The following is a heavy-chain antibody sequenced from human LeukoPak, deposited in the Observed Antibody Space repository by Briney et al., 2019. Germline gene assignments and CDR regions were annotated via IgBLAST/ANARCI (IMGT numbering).Heavy chain of an antibody. Sequence: GGSLRLSCSASGFTFSSYGMPWVRQAPGKGLEWVEFIRYDGSNKYYADSVKGRFTISRDNSKNTLYLQMNSLRAEDTAVYYCAKEGSYCSSTSCYANYWGQGTLVTVSS. D-gene: IGHD2-2*01. J-gene: IGHJ4*02. CDR2: IRYDGSNK. V-gene: IGHV3-30*02. CDR1: GFTFSSYG. CDR3: AKEGSYCSSTSCYANY.